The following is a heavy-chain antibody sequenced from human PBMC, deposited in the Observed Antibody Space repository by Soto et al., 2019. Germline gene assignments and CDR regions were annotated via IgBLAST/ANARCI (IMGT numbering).Heavy chain of an antibody. J-gene: IGHJ4*02. CDR3: ARGGSYWARRHYFDS. CDR1: GYTFTSYD. Sequence: QVQLVQSGAEMKKPGASVKVSCKASGYTFTSYDINWVRQAAGQGPEWMGSVTPRNGDTAFAQKYQGRVTVTSNTSMSTLYMELSNLRSDDTAVYYCARGGSYWARRHYFDSWGQGTLVTVSS. D-gene: IGHD2-8*02. CDR2: VTPRNGDT. V-gene: IGHV1-8*02.